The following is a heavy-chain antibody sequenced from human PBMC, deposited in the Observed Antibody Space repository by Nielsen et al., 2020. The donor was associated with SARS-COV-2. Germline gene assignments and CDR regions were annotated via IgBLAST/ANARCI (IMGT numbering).Heavy chain of an antibody. CDR3: AKRSGYTSGWYGDY. CDR1: GFSFSNYA. CDR2: ISGRGGNT. Sequence: GESLKISCAASGFSFSNYAMNWVRHAPGKGLEWVSAISGRGGNTFYADSVKGRFTISRDNSKNTLYLQMNSLRAEDTAVYYCAKRSGYTSGWYGDYWGQGTLVTVSS. V-gene: IGHV3-23*01. J-gene: IGHJ4*02. D-gene: IGHD6-19*01.